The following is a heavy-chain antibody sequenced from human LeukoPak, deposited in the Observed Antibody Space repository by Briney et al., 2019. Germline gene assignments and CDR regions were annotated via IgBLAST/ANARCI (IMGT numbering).Heavy chain of an antibody. Sequence: PGRSLRLSCAASGFTFSSYGMHWVRQAPGKGLEWVSYISSSSSTIYYADSVKGRFTISRDNAKNSLYLQMNSLRAEDTAVYYCARAVTPHSSGWWDAFDIWGQGTMVTVSS. D-gene: IGHD6-19*01. CDR2: ISSSSSTI. CDR3: ARAVTPHSSGWWDAFDI. CDR1: GFTFSSYG. J-gene: IGHJ3*02. V-gene: IGHV3-48*01.